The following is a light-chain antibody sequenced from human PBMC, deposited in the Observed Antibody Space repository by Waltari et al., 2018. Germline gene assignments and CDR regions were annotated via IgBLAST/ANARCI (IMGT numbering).Light chain of an antibody. V-gene: IGLV2-11*01. J-gene: IGLJ2*01. CDR3: CSYAGDYTLV. CDR1: SSDVGADNL. Sequence: QSALTQPRSVSGSPGQSVTISCAGTSSDVGADNLVSWYQQSPGTAPKLLIYEVNNRPSGVPDRFSASKSGNTASLTISGLRAEDEADYYCCSYAGDYTLVFGGGTKLTVL. CDR2: EVN.